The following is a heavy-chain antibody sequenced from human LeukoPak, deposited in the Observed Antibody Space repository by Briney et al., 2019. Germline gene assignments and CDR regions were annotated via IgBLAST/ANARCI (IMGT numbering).Heavy chain of an antibody. Sequence: GGSLRLSCAASGFTFNIYWMTWVRQAPGKGLEWVANIKQDGTEKYYVDSVKGRFTISRDNAKNSLYLQMNSLRAEDTAVYYCARVAYCAGDCHHMDSWGQGTLVTVSS. CDR1: GFTFNIYW. V-gene: IGHV3-7*04. CDR2: IKQDGTEK. J-gene: IGHJ4*02. D-gene: IGHD2-21*02. CDR3: ARVAYCAGDCHHMDS.